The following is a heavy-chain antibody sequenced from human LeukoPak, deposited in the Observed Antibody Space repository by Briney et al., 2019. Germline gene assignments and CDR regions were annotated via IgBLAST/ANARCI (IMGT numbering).Heavy chain of an antibody. CDR3: ARDGYPGGDY. CDR2: ISDTGHAI. CDR1: GFTFSDYS. V-gene: IGHV3-48*02. Sequence: GGSLRLSCAVSGFTFSDYSMDWVRQAPGKGPEWVSYISDTGHAIYYAHSVKGRFIISRDNARNSLYLQMNSLRDEDTAVYYCARDGYPGGDYWGQGTLVTVSS. J-gene: IGHJ4*02. D-gene: IGHD3-22*01.